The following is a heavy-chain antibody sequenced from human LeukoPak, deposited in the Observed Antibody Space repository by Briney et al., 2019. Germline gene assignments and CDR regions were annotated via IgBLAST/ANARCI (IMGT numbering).Heavy chain of an antibody. CDR1: GGSISSYY. CDR2: NYYSGST. V-gene: IGHV4-59*01. Sequence: SETLSLTCTVSGGSISSYYWSWIRQPPGKGLEWIGYNYYSGSTNYNPSLKSRVTISVDTSKNQFSLKLGSVTAADTAVYYCATPGRYSSGWYGVYFQHWGQGTLVTVSS. D-gene: IGHD6-19*01. J-gene: IGHJ1*01. CDR3: ATPGRYSSGWYGVYFQH.